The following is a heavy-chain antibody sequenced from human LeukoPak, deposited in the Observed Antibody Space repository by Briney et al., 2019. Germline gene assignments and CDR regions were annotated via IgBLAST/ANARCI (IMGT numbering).Heavy chain of an antibody. Sequence: GGSLRLSCAASGLIFSTNGMIWVRQAPGKGLEWVAGIGGSGESTFYPDSVQGRFTSSRDNSKNTLYLQVNSLRAEDTAVYYCAKTSLGHHPSYSTMDVWGQGTTVTVSS. V-gene: IGHV3-23*01. CDR3: AKTSLGHHPSYSTMDV. CDR1: GLIFSTNG. J-gene: IGHJ6*02. D-gene: IGHD2-15*01. CDR2: IGGSGEST.